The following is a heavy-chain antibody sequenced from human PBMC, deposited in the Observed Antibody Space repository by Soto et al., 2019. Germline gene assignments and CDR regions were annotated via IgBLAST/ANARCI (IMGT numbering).Heavy chain of an antibody. J-gene: IGHJ5*02. V-gene: IGHV2-5*02. CDR3: AHRLRRETNNWFDP. Sequence: QITLKESGPTLVKPTQTLTLTCTFSGFSLSTSGVGVGWIRQPPGKALEWLALIYWDDDKRYSPSLKSRLTITKDTSKNQVVLTMTNMDPVDTAKYYCAHRLRRETNNWFDPWGQGTLVTVSS. D-gene: IGHD1-7*01. CDR1: GFSLSTSGVG. CDR2: IYWDDDK.